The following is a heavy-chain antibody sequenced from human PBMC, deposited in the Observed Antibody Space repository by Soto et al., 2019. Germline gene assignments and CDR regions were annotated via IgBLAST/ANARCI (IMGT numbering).Heavy chain of an antibody. CDR2: ISWHSGNL. V-gene: IGHV3-9*01. J-gene: IGHJ4*01. Sequence: EVQLVESGGGLVQPGRSLRLSCAASGFTFENYAMHWVRQAPGKGLEWVSGISWHSGNLGYADSVRGRFTISRDNAKNSLYLQMNSLRPEDTGLYYCAKDKVYSNYEHYFDYWGHGTLVTVSS. CDR3: AKDKVYSNYEHYFDY. D-gene: IGHD4-4*01. CDR1: GFTFENYA.